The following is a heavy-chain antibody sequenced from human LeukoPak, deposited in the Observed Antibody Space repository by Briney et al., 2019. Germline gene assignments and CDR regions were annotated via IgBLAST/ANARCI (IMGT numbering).Heavy chain of an antibody. CDR1: GFTFGSYW. CDR2: IKEDGSEK. Sequence: GGSLRLSCVASGFTFGSYWMSWFRQAPGKGLEWVANIKEDGSEKHYMDSVKGRFTISRDNAKNSLYLQMSSLGAEDTAVYYCARDKRVGPTLFDYWGQGTVVTVSS. CDR3: ARDKRVGPTLFDY. J-gene: IGHJ4*02. V-gene: IGHV3-7*01. D-gene: IGHD1-26*01.